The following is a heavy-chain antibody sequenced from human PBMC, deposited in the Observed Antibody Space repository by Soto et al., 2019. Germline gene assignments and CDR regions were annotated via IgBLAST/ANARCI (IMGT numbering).Heavy chain of an antibody. CDR3: AKDQDNTDYYWIFDL. J-gene: IGHJ2*01. Sequence: GGSLRLSCAASGFNFRKFAMSWVRQAPGKGLEWVSGMSERSGPPLYADSVKGRFTISRDNSKSTLYLEMNNLRPEGTAVYYCAKDQDNTDYYWIFDLWGRGTPVTVSS. CDR2: MSERSGPP. CDR1: GFNFRKFA. D-gene: IGHD4-17*01. V-gene: IGHV3-23*01.